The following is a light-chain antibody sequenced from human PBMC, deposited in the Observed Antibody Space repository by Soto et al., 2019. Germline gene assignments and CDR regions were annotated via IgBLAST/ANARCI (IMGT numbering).Light chain of an antibody. Sequence: EFVLTQSPGTLSLSPGQRAILSCSASQSVTSSYLTWYQHKPGQAPRLLISGASNTATGIPDRFSGSGSGTGFTLTISRVEPEDFAVYYCQHYDSAVWTFGQGTKVDIK. J-gene: IGKJ1*01. CDR1: QSVTSSY. V-gene: IGKV3-20*01. CDR3: QHYDSAVWT. CDR2: GAS.